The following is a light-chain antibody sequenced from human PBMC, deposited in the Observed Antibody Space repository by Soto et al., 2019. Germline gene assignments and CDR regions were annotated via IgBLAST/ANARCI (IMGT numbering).Light chain of an antibody. CDR2: NNN. CDR1: GSNIASNT. Sequence: QYVLTQPPSASGTPGQGVTISCSGSGSNIASNTVSWYHQLPGTAPKLLMYNNNQRPSGVPDRFSGSKSGTSASLAISGLQSEDEADYYCATWDDSLNGVVFGGGTKVTVL. J-gene: IGLJ3*02. V-gene: IGLV1-44*01. CDR3: ATWDDSLNGVV.